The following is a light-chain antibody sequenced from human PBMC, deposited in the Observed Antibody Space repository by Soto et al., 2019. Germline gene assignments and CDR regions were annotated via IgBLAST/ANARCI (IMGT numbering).Light chain of an antibody. CDR1: SSDVGGYNY. J-gene: IGLJ1*01. Sequence: QSALTQPRSVSGSPGQSVTISCTGTSSDVGGYNYVSWYQQHPGKAPKLMIYDVSKRPSGVPDRFSGSKSGNTASLTISGLQAEDEADYYCFSYAGSYTFYVYGIGTQVTVL. CDR3: FSYAGSYTFYV. V-gene: IGLV2-11*01. CDR2: DVS.